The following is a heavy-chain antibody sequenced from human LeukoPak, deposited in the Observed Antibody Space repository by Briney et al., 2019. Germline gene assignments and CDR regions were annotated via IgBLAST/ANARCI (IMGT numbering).Heavy chain of an antibody. Sequence: GGSLRLSCAASGFTFSNSAMSWVRQAPGKGLEWVSTLSGSGITTYYADSVKGRFTIFRDNSKNTLYLQMNSLRAEDTAVYYCAKGIYSSGWSYFDYWGHGTLVTVSS. V-gene: IGHV3-23*01. CDR3: AKGIYSSGWSYFDY. CDR1: GFTFSNSA. D-gene: IGHD6-19*01. J-gene: IGHJ4*01. CDR2: LSGSGITT.